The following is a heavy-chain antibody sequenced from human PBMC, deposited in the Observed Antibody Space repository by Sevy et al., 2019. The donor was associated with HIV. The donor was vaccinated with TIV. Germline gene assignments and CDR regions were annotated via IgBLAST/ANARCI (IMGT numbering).Heavy chain of an antibody. CDR2: IKQDGSEK. Sequence: GGSLRLSCAASGFSLNTYWMSWVRQAPGKGLEWVANIKQDGSEKYYVDSVKGRFTISRDNAKNSLYLQMNSLRAEDTAVYYCARVEWGYYFDYWGQGTLVTVSS. J-gene: IGHJ4*02. D-gene: IGHD2-15*01. CDR1: GFSLNTYW. CDR3: ARVEWGYYFDY. V-gene: IGHV3-7*01.